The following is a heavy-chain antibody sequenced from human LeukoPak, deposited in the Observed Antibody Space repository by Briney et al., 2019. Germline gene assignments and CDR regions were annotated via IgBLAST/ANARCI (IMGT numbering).Heavy chain of an antibody. CDR3: AKGQLSVIIRGGLDV. CDR2: ITGSGGGT. V-gene: IGHV3-23*01. Sequence: GGSLRLSCAASGFTFSNYIMSWVRQGPGKGLEWVSGITGSGGGTFYADSVKGRFTISRDNSDNILYLQMKSLRDEDTAVYYCAKGQLSVIIRGGLDVWGQGTAVTVSS. J-gene: IGHJ6*02. CDR1: GFTFSNYI. D-gene: IGHD2-21*01.